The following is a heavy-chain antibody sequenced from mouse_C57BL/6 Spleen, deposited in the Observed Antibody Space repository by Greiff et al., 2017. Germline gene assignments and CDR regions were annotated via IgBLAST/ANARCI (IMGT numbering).Heavy chain of an antibody. CDR3: ARVDDYGGYFDV. CDR2: IDPSDSYT. D-gene: IGHD2-4*01. J-gene: IGHJ1*03. Sequence: QVQLQQSGAELVMPGASVKLSCKASGYTFTSYWMHWVKQRPGQGLEWIGEIDPSDSYTNYNQKFKGKSTLTVDKSSSTAYMQLSSLTSEDSAVYYCARVDDYGGYFDVWGTGTTVTVSS. CDR1: GYTFTSYW. V-gene: IGHV1-69*01.